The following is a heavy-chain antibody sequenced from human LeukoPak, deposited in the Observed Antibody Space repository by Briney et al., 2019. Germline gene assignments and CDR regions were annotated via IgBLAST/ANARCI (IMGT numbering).Heavy chain of an antibody. CDR3: ARRKIAAAGISDY. Sequence: GASVKVSCKASGYTFTSYDINWVRQATGQGLEWMGWMSPNSGNTGYAQKFQGRVTMTRNTSISTAYMELSSLRSEDTAVYYCARRKIAAAGISDYWGQGTLVTVSS. D-gene: IGHD6-13*01. CDR1: GYTFTSYD. V-gene: IGHV1-8*01. J-gene: IGHJ4*02. CDR2: MSPNSGNT.